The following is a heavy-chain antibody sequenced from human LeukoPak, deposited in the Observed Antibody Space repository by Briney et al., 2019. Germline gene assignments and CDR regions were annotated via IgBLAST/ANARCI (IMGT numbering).Heavy chain of an antibody. V-gene: IGHV5-51*01. CDR2: IWPGDSQT. CDR1: GYSFKHYW. D-gene: IGHD4-17*01. J-gene: IGHJ4*02. Sequence: PGESLKISCKASGYSFKHYWIAWVRQMPEKGLEFMGVIWPGDSQTRYSPSFQGQVTISADKSISTAYLQWSSLKASDTAMYYCARRVTTVTNFDYWGQGTLVTVSS. CDR3: ARRVTTVTNFDY.